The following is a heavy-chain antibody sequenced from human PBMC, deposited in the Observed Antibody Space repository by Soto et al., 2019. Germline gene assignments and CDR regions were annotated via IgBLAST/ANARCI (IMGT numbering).Heavy chain of an antibody. V-gene: IGHV3-21*01. CDR1: GFTFSSYS. J-gene: IGHJ4*02. Sequence: PGGSLRLSCAASGFTFSSYSMNWVRQAPGKGLEWVSSISSSSSYIYYADTVKGRFTISRDNAKNSLYLQMNSLRAEDTAVYYCARGPGSIAAAGTPDFDYWGQGTLVTVSS. CDR3: ARGPGSIAAAGTPDFDY. CDR2: ISSSSSYI. D-gene: IGHD6-13*01.